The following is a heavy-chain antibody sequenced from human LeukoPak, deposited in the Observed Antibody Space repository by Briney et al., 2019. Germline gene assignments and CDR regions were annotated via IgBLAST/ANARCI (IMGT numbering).Heavy chain of an antibody. D-gene: IGHD2-2*02. CDR2: ISGSGGST. J-gene: IGHJ3*02. V-gene: IGHV3-23*01. Sequence: GGSLRLSCAASGFTFSSYAMSWVRQAPGKGLEWVSAISGSGGSTYYADSVKGRFTISRDNSKNTLYLQMNSLRAEDTAVYYCAKDQGPVVPAAIRAFDIWGQGTMVTVSS. CDR1: GFTFSSYA. CDR3: AKDQGPVVPAAIRAFDI.